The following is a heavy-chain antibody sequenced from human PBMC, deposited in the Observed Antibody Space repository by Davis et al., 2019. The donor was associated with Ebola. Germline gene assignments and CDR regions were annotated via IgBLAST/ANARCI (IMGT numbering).Heavy chain of an antibody. J-gene: IGHJ4*02. CDR3: ARDSYDYSFDY. V-gene: IGHV3-23*01. Sequence: GGSLRLSCAASGFTFSTYAMGWVRQAPWKGLEWFSDISSGGGAPYYADSVKGRFTISRDHSKNTLYLQMNSLRPEETAVYYCARDSYDYSFDYWGQGTLVTVSS. CDR1: GFTFSTYA. CDR2: ISSGGGAP. D-gene: IGHD4-11*01.